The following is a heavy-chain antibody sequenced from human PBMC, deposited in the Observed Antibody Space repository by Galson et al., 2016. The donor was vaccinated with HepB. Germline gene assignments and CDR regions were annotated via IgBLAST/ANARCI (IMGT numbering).Heavy chain of an antibody. CDR3: ARAAHSSGYCDVFDI. D-gene: IGHD3-22*01. CDR2: ISHDDISK. V-gene: IGHV3-30-3*01. CDR1: GFTFRSYW. Sequence: SLRLSCAASGFTFRSYWMHWVRQPPGKGLEWVAAISHDDISKYYTDSVKGRFTISRDNSGNTVDLQMNSLSAEDTAVYYCARAAHSSGYCDVFDIWGQGTKVTVSS. J-gene: IGHJ3*02.